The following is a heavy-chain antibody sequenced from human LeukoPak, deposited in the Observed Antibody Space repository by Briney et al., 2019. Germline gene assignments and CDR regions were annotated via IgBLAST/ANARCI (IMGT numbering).Heavy chain of an antibody. CDR2: IYYSGST. CDR1: GGSISSGSYY. Sequence: SQTLSLTCTVSGGSISSGSYYWSWIRQPPGKGLEWIGYIYYSGSTNYNPSLKSRVTISVDTSKNQFSLKLSSVTAADTAVYYCATSPSSGWYFNWFDPWGQGTLVTVSS. CDR3: ATSPSSGWYFNWFDP. V-gene: IGHV4-61*01. D-gene: IGHD6-19*01. J-gene: IGHJ5*02.